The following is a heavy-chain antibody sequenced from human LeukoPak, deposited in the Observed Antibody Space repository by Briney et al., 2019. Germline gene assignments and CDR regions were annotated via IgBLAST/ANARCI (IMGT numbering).Heavy chain of an antibody. J-gene: IGHJ5*02. V-gene: IGHV1-18*01. D-gene: IGHD6-13*01. Sequence: GASVKVSCKGSGYTFTSYDIHRVRQAPGQRLEWMGWISAYNGNTNYAQKLQGRVTMTTDTSTSTAYMELRSLRSDDTAVYYCARVHGAAGTSWFDPWGQGTLVTVSS. CDR1: GYTFTSYD. CDR3: ARVHGAAGTSWFDP. CDR2: ISAYNGNT.